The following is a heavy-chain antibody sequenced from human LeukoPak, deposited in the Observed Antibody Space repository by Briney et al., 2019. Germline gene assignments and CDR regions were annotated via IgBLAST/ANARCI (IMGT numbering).Heavy chain of an antibody. Sequence: GGSLRLSCEVSGFTFSSYWMNWVRQAPGKGLEWVVNIKQDGSDKYYVDSVKGRFTISRDNAQNSLYLQMNSLRVEDTAVYYCARSRPGYYFDYWGQGTLVTVSS. V-gene: IGHV3-7*01. CDR3: ARSRPGYYFDY. J-gene: IGHJ4*02. CDR2: IKQDGSDK. CDR1: GFTFSSYW. D-gene: IGHD6-6*01.